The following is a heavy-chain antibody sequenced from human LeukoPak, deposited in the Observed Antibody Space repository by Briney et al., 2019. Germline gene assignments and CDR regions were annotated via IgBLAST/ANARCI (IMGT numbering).Heavy chain of an antibody. J-gene: IGHJ4*02. V-gene: IGHV1-46*01. CDR1: GYTFTRYY. Sequence: ASVKASCKASGYTFTRYYMHWVRQAPGQGLEWMGIINPSGGSTSYAQKFQGRVTMTRDTSTSTVYMELNSLRSEDTAVYYCAKGYCSGGTCYSYDYWGQGTLVTVSS. CDR3: AKGYCSGGTCYSYDY. CDR2: INPSGGST. D-gene: IGHD2-15*01.